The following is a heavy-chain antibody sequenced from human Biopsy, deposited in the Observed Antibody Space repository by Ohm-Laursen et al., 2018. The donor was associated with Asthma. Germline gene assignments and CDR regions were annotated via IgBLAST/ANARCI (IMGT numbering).Heavy chain of an antibody. CDR3: ARIKIRIGAGTDRYFDL. V-gene: IGHV1-2*06. D-gene: IGHD3-16*01. CDR2: IDPNSGGT. CDR1: GYPFTDYS. Sequence: ASVKVSCKASGYPFTDYSVHWVRQAPGQGLEWMGRIDPNSGGTNYAQKFLGRVTMTGDTSVNTAFMVLSRLRSDDTAVYYCARIKIRIGAGTDRYFDLWGRGTLVTVSS. J-gene: IGHJ2*01.